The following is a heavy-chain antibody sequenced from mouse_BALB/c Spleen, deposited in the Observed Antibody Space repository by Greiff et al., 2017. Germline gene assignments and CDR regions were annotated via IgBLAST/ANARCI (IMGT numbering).Heavy chain of an antibody. J-gene: IGHJ1*01. V-gene: IGHV5-17*02. CDR2: ISSGSSTI. CDR3: ARSYYGSSLYFDV. Sequence: EVKVVESGGGLVQPGGSRKLSCAASGFTFSSFGIHWVRQAPEKGLEWVAYISSGSSTIYYADTVKGRFTISRDNPKNTLFLQMTSLRSEDTAMYYCARSYYGSSLYFDVWGAGTTVTVSS. D-gene: IGHD1-1*01. CDR1: GFTFSSFG.